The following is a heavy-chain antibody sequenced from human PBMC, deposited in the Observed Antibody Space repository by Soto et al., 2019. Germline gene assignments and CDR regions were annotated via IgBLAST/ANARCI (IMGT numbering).Heavy chain of an antibody. CDR3: ARDIAAHLPDYYYGMDV. Sequence: SGGSLRLSCAASGFTFSSYSMNWVRQAPGKGLEWVSSISSSSSYIYYADSVKGRFTISRDNAKNSLYLQMNSLRAEDTAVYYCARDIAAHLPDYYYGMDVWGQGTTVTVSS. J-gene: IGHJ6*02. CDR2: ISSSSSYI. D-gene: IGHD6-6*01. CDR1: GFTFSSYS. V-gene: IGHV3-21*01.